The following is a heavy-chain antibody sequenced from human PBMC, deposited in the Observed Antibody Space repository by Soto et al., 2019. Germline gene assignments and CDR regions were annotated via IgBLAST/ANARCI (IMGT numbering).Heavy chain of an antibody. Sequence: QVQLVESGGGVVQPGRSLRLSCAASGFTFSSYGMHRVRQAPGKGLEWVAVIWYDGSNKYYADSVKGRFTISRDNSKNTLYLQMNSLRAEDTAVYYCARDEVREDIVVERRGAFDIWGQGTMVTVSS. CDR3: ARDEVREDIVVERRGAFDI. D-gene: IGHD2-15*01. CDR1: GFTFSSYG. CDR2: IWYDGSNK. J-gene: IGHJ3*02. V-gene: IGHV3-33*01.